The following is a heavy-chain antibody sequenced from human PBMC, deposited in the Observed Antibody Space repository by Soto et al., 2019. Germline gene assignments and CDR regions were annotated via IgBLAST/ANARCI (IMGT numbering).Heavy chain of an antibody. Sequence: SVKVACKASGGTFSSYAISWVRQAPGQGLEWMGGIIPIFGTANYAQKFQGRVTITADESTSTAYMELSSLRSEDTAVYYCARGPKSGNYFLSYFDYWGQGTLVTVSS. J-gene: IGHJ4*02. V-gene: IGHV1-69*13. CDR1: GGTFSSYA. CDR2: IIPIFGTA. D-gene: IGHD1-26*01. CDR3: ARGPKSGNYFLSYFDY.